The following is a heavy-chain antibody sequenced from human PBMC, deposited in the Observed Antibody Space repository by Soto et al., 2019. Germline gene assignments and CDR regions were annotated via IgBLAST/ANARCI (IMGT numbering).Heavy chain of an antibody. D-gene: IGHD4-17*01. CDR2: IIPIFGTA. CDR1: GGPFSSHA. J-gene: IGHJ6*02. CDR3: ATPHGDYPRADYSYCMDV. V-gene: IGHV1-69*13. Sequence: SVKVSCKASGGPFSSHAISWVRQAPGQGLEWMGGIIPIFGTAKYAQKFQGRVTITADESTSTDYMALSSLRSEDPAVYYCATPHGDYPRADYSYCMDVWCQGTTVTVSS.